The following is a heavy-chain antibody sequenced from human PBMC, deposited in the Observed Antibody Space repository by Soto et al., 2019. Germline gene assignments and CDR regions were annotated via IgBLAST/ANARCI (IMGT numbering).Heavy chain of an antibody. V-gene: IGHV4-31*03. CDR3: ARGYYDFWSGYYISWNYYYGMDV. CDR1: GGSISSGGYY. CDR2: IYYSGST. Sequence: TLSLTCTVSGGSISSGGYYWSWIRQHPGKGLEWIGYIYYSGSTYYNPSLKSRVTISVDTSKNQFSLKLSSVTATDTAVYYCARGYYDFWSGYYISWNYYYGMDVWGQGTTVTVSS. D-gene: IGHD3-3*01. J-gene: IGHJ6*02.